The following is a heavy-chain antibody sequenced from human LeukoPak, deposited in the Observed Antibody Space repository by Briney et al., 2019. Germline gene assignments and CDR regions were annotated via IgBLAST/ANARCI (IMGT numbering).Heavy chain of an antibody. Sequence: PGGSLRLSCAASGFAFSSYAMSWVRQAPGKGLEWIGSIYYSGSTYYNPSLKSRVTISVDTSKNQFSLKLSSVTAADTAVYYCARAEYSSSSNWFDPWGQGTLVTVSS. CDR1: GFAFSSYA. V-gene: IGHV4-39*07. CDR2: IYYSGST. D-gene: IGHD6-6*01. J-gene: IGHJ5*02. CDR3: ARAEYSSSSNWFDP.